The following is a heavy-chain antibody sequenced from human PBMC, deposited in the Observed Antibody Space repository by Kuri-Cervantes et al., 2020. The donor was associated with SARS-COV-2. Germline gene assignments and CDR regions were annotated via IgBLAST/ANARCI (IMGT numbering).Heavy chain of an antibody. CDR1: GFTFTNYW. Sequence: GGSVRVSGKRSGFTFTNYWIGWVRQMPGKGLEWMGIIYPGDSDTRYSPSFQGLVTISADKSISTAYLQWSSLKASDTAMYYCARTFQGEAVTFYYHTDVWGKGTTVTVSS. D-gene: IGHD2/OR15-2a*01. J-gene: IGHJ6*03. V-gene: IGHV5-51*01. CDR2: IYPGDSDT. CDR3: ARTFQGEAVTFYYHTDV.